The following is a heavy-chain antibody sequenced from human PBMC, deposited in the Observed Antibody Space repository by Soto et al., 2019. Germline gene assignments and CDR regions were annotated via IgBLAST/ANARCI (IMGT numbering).Heavy chain of an antibody. D-gene: IGHD1-7*01. CDR1: GDSIRSGGYS. CDR2: IYHSGST. J-gene: IGHJ4*02. V-gene: IGHV4-30-2*01. Sequence: TLSLTCAVSGDSIRSGGYSWSWIRQPPGKGLEWIGNIYHSGSTYYSPSLRSRVTISVDRSKNQFSLKLSSVTAADTAVYYCARLFSNFWHYFESWGQGTLVTVSS. CDR3: ARLFSNFWHYFES.